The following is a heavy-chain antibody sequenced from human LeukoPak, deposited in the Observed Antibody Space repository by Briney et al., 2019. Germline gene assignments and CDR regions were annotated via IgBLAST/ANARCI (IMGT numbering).Heavy chain of an antibody. Sequence: HPGGSLRLSCAASGFTFSSYWMYWVRQAPGRGLVWVSRINGDGSNTNYADSVKGRFTISRGNAKNTVFLQMNSLGVDDTAMYYCARGAGAAVFDYWGQGTLVTVSS. V-gene: IGHV3-74*01. J-gene: IGHJ4*02. CDR2: INGDGSNT. CDR3: ARGAGAAVFDY. CDR1: GFTFSSYW.